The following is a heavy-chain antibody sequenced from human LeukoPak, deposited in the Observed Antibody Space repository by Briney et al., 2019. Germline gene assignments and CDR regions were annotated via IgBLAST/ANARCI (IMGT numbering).Heavy chain of an antibody. D-gene: IGHD3-10*01. CDR2: MNPNSGNT. Sequence: GASVKVSCKASGYTFTSYDINWVRQATGQGLEWMGWMNPNSGNTGYAQKFQGRVTMIRNTSISTAYMELSSLRSEDTAVYYCARGRKWYYGSGSYAFDIWGQGTMVTVSS. CDR3: ARGRKWYYGSGSYAFDI. CDR1: GYTFTSYD. J-gene: IGHJ3*02. V-gene: IGHV1-8*01.